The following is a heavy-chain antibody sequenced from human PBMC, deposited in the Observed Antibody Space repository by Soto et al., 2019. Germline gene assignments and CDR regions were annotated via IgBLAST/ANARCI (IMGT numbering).Heavy chain of an antibody. CDR3: AKLNFDTKGGFES. Sequence: EVQLLESGGGLAQPGGSLRLSCAASGFTFNTYVMSWVRQAPGKGLEWVSAISGSGGSTFFADSVKGRFTISRDDSKSTLYLQMNSLRAEDTAVYYCAKLNFDTKGGFESWGQGTPVTVSS. V-gene: IGHV3-23*01. CDR1: GFTFNTYV. D-gene: IGHD3-22*01. J-gene: IGHJ5*01. CDR2: ISGSGGST.